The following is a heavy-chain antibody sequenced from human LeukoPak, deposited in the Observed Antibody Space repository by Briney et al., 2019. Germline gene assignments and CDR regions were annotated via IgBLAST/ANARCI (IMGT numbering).Heavy chain of an antibody. CDR2: INPNSGGT. Sequence: GASVKVSCKASGYTFTGYYMHWVGQAPGQGLEWMGWINPNSGGTNYAQKFQGRVTMTRDTSISTAYMKLSRLRSDVTAVYYCARDSDCSSTSCPNGFDPWGQGTLVTVSS. J-gene: IGHJ5*02. V-gene: IGHV1-2*02. D-gene: IGHD2-2*01. CDR1: GYTFTGYY. CDR3: ARDSDCSSTSCPNGFDP.